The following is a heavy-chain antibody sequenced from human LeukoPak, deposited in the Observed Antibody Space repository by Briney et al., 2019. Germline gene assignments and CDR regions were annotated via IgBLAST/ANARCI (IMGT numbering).Heavy chain of an antibody. CDR2: IDWDDDK. CDR1: GFSLSTSGMC. J-gene: IGHJ4*02. V-gene: IGHV2-70*11. D-gene: IGHD3-10*01. Sequence: SGPTLVNPTQTLTLTCTFSGFSLSTSGMCVSWIRQPPGKALEWLARIDWDDDKYYSTSLKTRLTISKDTSKNQVVLTMTNVDPVDTATYYCARMSGSGSTFDYWGQGTLVTVSS. CDR3: ARMSGSGSTFDY.